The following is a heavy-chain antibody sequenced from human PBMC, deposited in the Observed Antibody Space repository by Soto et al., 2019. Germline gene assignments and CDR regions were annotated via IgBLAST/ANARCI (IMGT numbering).Heavy chain of an antibody. J-gene: IGHJ4*02. D-gene: IGHD1-26*01. Sequence: TGGSLRLSCAASGFSFSDHFMDWVRQAPGKGLQWVGRVRNKANSYTTEYAASVKGRFTVSRDDSKNLVYLQMNSLKIEDTAVYYCARDKLGGGFDYWGQGTLVTVSS. CDR3: ARDKLGGGFDY. V-gene: IGHV3-72*01. CDR1: GFSFSDHF. CDR2: VRNKANSYTT.